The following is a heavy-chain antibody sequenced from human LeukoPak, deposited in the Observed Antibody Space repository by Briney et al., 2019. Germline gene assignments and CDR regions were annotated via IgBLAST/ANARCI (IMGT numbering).Heavy chain of an antibody. V-gene: IGHV1-18*01. J-gene: IGHJ4*02. D-gene: IGHD2-8*01. CDR1: GYTFTSYG. CDR2: ISGYNGNT. Sequence: GASVKVSCKASGYTFTSYGISWVRQAPGQGLEWMGWISGYNGNTHYAQNLQGRVTMTTDPSTSTAYMELRSLRSDDTAVYYCARGDCTNGVCYTLFDYWGQGTLVTVSS. CDR3: ARGDCTNGVCYTLFDY.